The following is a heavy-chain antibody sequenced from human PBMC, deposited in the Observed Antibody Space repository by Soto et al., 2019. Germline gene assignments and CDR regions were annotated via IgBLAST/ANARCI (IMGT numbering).Heavy chain of an antibody. D-gene: IGHD3-10*01. CDR1: GLTFSSYA. CDR3: AKRFRGVLLNPEVD. J-gene: IGHJ4*02. Sequence: EVQLLESGGDLVQPGGSLRLSCAASGLTFSSYAVSWVRQAPGKGLEWVAVISGSGGYTDYADSVKGRFTISRDNSKNTLFLQMNSLRAEDTALYYCAKRFRGVLLNPEVDWGQGTLVTVSS. CDR2: ISGSGGYT. V-gene: IGHV3-23*01.